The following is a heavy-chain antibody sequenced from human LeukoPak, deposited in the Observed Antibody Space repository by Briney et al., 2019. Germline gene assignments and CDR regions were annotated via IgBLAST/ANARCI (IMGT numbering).Heavy chain of an antibody. CDR3: ARLYGNYQNYFVY. D-gene: IGHD1-7*01. J-gene: IGHJ4*02. Sequence: SETLSLTCTVSGGSISTITYYWGWIRQPPGKGLEWVGHMYYRGNTFYNPSLKSRVTISVDTSKNQFSLKLRSVTAADTAVYYCARLYGNYQNYFVYWRQGTLVTVSS. V-gene: IGHV4-39*07. CDR2: MYYRGNT. CDR1: GGSISTITYY.